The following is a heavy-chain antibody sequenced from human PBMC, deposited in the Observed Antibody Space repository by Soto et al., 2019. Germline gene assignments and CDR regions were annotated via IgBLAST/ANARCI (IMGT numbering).Heavy chain of an antibody. CDR3: ARDANYYDSRGHVLY. D-gene: IGHD3-22*01. Sequence: LRLSCAASGFTFSSYAMHGVRQAPGKGLEWVAVISYDGSNKYYADSVKGRFTISRDNSKNTLYLQMNSLRAEDTAVYYCARDANYYDSRGHVLYWGQGTMVTVSS. CDR2: ISYDGSNK. CDR1: GFTFSSYA. V-gene: IGHV3-30-3*01. J-gene: IGHJ4*02.